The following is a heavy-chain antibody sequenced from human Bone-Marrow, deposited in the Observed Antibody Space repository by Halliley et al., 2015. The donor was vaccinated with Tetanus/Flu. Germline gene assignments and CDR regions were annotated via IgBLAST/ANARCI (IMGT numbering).Heavy chain of an antibody. Sequence: AASGFTFRDYALSWVRQAPGKGLEWVAAIPGRGDTTYYADTVKGRFTISRDNSKNTRYLQIHSLRGEDTAVYYCTKFGWGSIWGQGALVTGSS. CDR1: GFTFRDYA. CDR3: TKFGWGSI. V-gene: IGHV3-23*01. CDR2: IPGRGDTT. D-gene: IGHD3-10*01. J-gene: IGHJ4*02.